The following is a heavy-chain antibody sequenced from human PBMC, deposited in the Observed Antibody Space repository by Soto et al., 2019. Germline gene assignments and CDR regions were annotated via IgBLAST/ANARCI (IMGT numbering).Heavy chain of an antibody. D-gene: IGHD1-1*01. CDR3: ARVERGTATTVVDAFDI. CDR1: GGSVSSSSNYY. CDR2: MSHSGGT. Sequence: QVPLQQWGAGLLKPSETLSLTCAVYGGSVSSSSNYYWSWIRQPPGKGLEWIGEMSHSGGTHFNPSLKSRVTISVDTSKNQFSLKMSSVTAADTALYYCARVERGTATTVVDAFDIWGPGTMVTVSS. V-gene: IGHV4-34*01. J-gene: IGHJ3*02.